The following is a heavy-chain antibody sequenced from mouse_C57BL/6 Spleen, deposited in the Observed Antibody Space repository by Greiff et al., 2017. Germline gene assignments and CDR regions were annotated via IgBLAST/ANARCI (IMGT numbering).Heavy chain of an antibody. CDR3: ARGRSYWFAY. D-gene: IGHD1-1*01. J-gene: IGHJ3*01. CDR1: GYTFTSYW. CDR2: IGPTDSYT. Sequence: QVQLQQPGAELVMPGASVKLSCKASGYTFTSYWMSWVKQRPGQGLEWIGEIGPTDSYTNYNQKFKGKFTLTADKSSSTAYMQLSSLTSEDSAVCSCARGRSYWFAYWGQGTLVTVSA. V-gene: IGHV1-69*01.